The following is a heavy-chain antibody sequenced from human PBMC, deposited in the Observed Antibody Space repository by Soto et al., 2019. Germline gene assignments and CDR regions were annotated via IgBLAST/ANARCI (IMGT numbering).Heavy chain of an antibody. CDR2: IYHSGST. D-gene: IGHD2-2*01. CDR1: GYAISSGYY. CDR3: ARDRLSVVPAAIGWFDP. V-gene: IGHV4-38-2*02. J-gene: IGHJ5*02. Sequence: NPSETLSLTCAVSGYAISSGYYWGWIRQPPGKGLEWIGSIYHSGSTYYNPSLKSRVTISVDTSKNQFSLKLSSVTAADTAVYYCARDRLSVVPAAIGWFDPWGQGTLVTVSS.